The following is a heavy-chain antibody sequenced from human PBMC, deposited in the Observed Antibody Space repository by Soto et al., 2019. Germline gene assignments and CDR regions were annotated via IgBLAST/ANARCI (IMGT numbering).Heavy chain of an antibody. V-gene: IGHV1-69*02. J-gene: IGHJ4*02. CDR3: ATQGYCSSTSCPLDY. D-gene: IGHD2-2*01. Sequence: ASVKVSCKASGGTFSSYTISWVRQAPGQGLEWMGRIIPILGIANYAQKFQGRVTITADKSTSTAYMELSSLRSEDTAVYYCATQGYCSSTSCPLDYWGQGTLVTVSS. CDR1: GGTFSSYT. CDR2: IIPILGIA.